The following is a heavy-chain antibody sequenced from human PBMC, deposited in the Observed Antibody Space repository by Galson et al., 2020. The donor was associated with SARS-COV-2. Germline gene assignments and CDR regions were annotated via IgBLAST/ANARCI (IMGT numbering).Heavy chain of an antibody. CDR3: ALGAILTGYYYFDY. J-gene: IGHJ4*02. D-gene: IGHD3-9*01. CDR1: GYTFTSYG. Sequence: ASVKVSCKASGYTFTSYGISWVRQAPGQGLEWMGWISAYNGNTNYAQKLQGRVTMTTDTSTSTAYMELRSLRSDDTAVYYCALGAILTGYYYFDYWGQGTLVTVSS. CDR2: ISAYNGNT. V-gene: IGHV1-18*01.